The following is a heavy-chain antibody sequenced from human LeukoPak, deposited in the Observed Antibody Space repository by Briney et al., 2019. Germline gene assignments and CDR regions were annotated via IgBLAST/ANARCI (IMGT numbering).Heavy chain of an antibody. D-gene: IGHD3-3*01. Sequence: PGGSLRLSCAASGFTFSSFGMHWVRQAPGKGLEWVAVIANDGKTTYYADSVKGRFTISRDNSKNTLYLQMNSLRAEDTAVYYCARLRDDFWSGYRDNWFDPWGQGTLVTVSS. CDR3: ARLRDDFWSGYRDNWFDP. J-gene: IGHJ5*02. CDR1: GFTFSSFG. CDR2: IANDGKTT. V-gene: IGHV3-30*03.